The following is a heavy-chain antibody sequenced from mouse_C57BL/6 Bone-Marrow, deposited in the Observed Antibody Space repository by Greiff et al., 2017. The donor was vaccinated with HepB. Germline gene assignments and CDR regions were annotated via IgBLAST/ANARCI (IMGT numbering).Heavy chain of an antibody. D-gene: IGHD2-3*01. J-gene: IGHJ3*01. CDR2: IWGVGST. Sequence: VMLVESGPGLVAPSQSLSITCTVSGFSLTSYGVDWVRQSPGKGLEWLGVIWGVGSTHYNSALKSRLSISKDNSKSQVFLQMNSLQTDDTAMYSGAIYDGFTGGFAYWGQGTLVTVSA. CDR1: GFSLTSYG. V-gene: IGHV2-6*01. CDR3: AIYDGFTGGFAY.